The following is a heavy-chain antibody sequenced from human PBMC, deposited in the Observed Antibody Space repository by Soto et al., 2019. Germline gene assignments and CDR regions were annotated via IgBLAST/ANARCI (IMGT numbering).Heavy chain of an antibody. D-gene: IGHD6-19*01. Sequence: LRLSCAASGFTFSSYAMHWVRQAPGKGLEWVAVISYDGSNKYYADSVKGRFTISRDNSKNTLYLQMNSLRAEDTAVYYCARESIAVPGFDYWGQGTLVTVSS. J-gene: IGHJ4*02. CDR1: GFTFSSYA. CDR3: ARESIAVPGFDY. CDR2: ISYDGSNK. V-gene: IGHV3-30-3*01.